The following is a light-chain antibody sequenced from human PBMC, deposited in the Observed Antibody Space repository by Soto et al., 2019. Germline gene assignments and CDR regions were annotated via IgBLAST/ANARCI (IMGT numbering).Light chain of an antibody. J-gene: IGKJ5*01. Sequence: EVVLTQSPVTLSLSPGGRATLSCRASQSFRGLLAWYQQKPGQAPRLLIYDAYNRATGIPPRFSGSGSGTEFTLTISSLQSEDFAVYYCQQYNNWPITFGQGTRLEIK. CDR2: DAY. V-gene: IGKV3D-15*01. CDR3: QQYNNWPIT. CDR1: QSFRGL.